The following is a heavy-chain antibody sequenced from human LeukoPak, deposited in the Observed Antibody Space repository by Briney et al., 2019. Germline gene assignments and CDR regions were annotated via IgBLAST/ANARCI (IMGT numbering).Heavy chain of an antibody. CDR1: GFTFNNYL. D-gene: IGHD3-10*01. CDR2: LFTGGGRT. J-gene: IGHJ4*02. Sequence: GGSLRRYCAASGFTFNNYLMSWVRQAPGKGLEWISVLFTGGGRTLYADSVKGRFTISGDTSRTTLYLQMNGLRAEDTAVYYCAKECDYSPGHKFDLWGQGTLVTVSS. V-gene: IGHV3-23*01. CDR3: AKECDYSPGHKFDL.